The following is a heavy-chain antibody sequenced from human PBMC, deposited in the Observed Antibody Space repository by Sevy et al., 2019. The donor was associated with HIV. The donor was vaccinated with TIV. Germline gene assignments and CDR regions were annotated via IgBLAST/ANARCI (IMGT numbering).Heavy chain of an antibody. J-gene: IGHJ4*02. D-gene: IGHD2-15*01. CDR1: GFTCNSDS. CDR2: ISSSSGTI. Sequence: GGSLRLSCVASGFTCNSDSMNWVRQAPGKGLEWISYISSSSGTIYYADSVKGRFTISRDNAKNSLYLQMNSLRDEDTAVYYCARENCSGGTCYLEFDSWGQGALVTVSS. V-gene: IGHV3-48*02. CDR3: ARENCSGGTCYLEFDS.